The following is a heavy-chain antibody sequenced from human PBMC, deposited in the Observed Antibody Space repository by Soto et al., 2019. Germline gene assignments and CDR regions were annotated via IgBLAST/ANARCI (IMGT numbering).Heavy chain of an antibody. Sequence: SETLSLTCTVSCGSISSSSYYWGWIRQPPGKGLEWIGSIYYSGSTYYNPSLKSRVTISVDTSKNQFSLKLSSVTAADTAVYYCARWVFVVVPAAMLGFDYWGQGTLVTVSS. CDR1: CGSISSSSYY. CDR3: ARWVFVVVPAAMLGFDY. J-gene: IGHJ4*02. V-gene: IGHV4-39*01. D-gene: IGHD2-2*01. CDR2: IYYSGST.